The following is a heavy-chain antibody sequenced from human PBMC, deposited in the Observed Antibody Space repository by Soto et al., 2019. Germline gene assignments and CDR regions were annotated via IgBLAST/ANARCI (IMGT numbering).Heavy chain of an antibody. CDR3: ARASAYYDFWSGYYYFDY. CDR1: GFTFSSYS. V-gene: IGHV3-48*01. CDR2: ISSSSTI. D-gene: IGHD3-3*01. J-gene: IGHJ4*02. Sequence: GGALRLSCAASGFTFSSYSMNWVRQAPGKGLEWVSYISSSSTIYYADSVKGRFTISRDNAKNSLYLQMNSLRAEDTAVYYCARASAYYDFWSGYYYFDYWGQGTLVTVSS.